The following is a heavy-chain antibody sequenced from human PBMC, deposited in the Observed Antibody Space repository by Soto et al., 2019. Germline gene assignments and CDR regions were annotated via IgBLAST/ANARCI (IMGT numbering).Heavy chain of an antibody. Sequence: PGGSLRLSCAASGFTFDDYTMHWVRQAPGKGLEWVSLISWDGGSTYYADSVKGRFTISRDNSKNSLYLQMNSLRTEDTALYYCARKGSNYYYYGMDVWGQGTTVTVSS. CDR2: ISWDGGST. CDR1: GFTFDDYT. V-gene: IGHV3-43*01. J-gene: IGHJ6*02. CDR3: ARKGSNYYYYGMDV.